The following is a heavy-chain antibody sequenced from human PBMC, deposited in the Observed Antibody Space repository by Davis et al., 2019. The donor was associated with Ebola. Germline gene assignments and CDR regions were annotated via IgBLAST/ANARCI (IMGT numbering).Heavy chain of an antibody. Sequence: GESLKISCAASGFTFDDYTMHWVRQPPGKGLEWVSLISWDGGSTDFADSVKGRFTISRDNNKNSLFLQMNSLRAEDTAVYYCAIFGVVSHDAFDIWGQGTMVTVSS. CDR1: GFTFDDYT. CDR2: ISWDGGST. V-gene: IGHV3-43*01. D-gene: IGHD3-3*02. CDR3: AIFGVVSHDAFDI. J-gene: IGHJ3*02.